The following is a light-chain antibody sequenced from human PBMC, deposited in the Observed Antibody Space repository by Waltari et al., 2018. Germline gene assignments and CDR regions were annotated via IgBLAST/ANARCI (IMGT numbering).Light chain of an antibody. V-gene: IGLV2-14*03. CDR3: SSYTSSSAPLV. Sequence: QSALTQPASVSGSPGQSITISCTGTSSDVGAYNYVSWYQQHPGQAPKLMIYDVTSRPDGFSHRFAGAKGGNTASLTIFGLQAEDEADYYCSSYTSSSAPLVFGGGTKLTVL. CDR2: DVT. J-gene: IGLJ2*01. CDR1: SSDVGAYNY.